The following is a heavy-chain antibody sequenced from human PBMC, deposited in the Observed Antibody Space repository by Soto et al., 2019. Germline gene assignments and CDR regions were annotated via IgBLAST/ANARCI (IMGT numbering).Heavy chain of an antibody. Sequence: EVQLLESGGGLVQPGGSLRLSCVASGFTFSNHGMSWVRQAPGKGLEWVSTITSSGGSTYYADSVKGRFTISRDNSKNMLYLQMNSLGVGDPAVYYCKGWFDPWGQGNLVTVSS. V-gene: IGHV3-23*01. CDR2: ITSSGGST. CDR1: GFTFSNHG. J-gene: IGHJ5*02. CDR3: KGWFDP.